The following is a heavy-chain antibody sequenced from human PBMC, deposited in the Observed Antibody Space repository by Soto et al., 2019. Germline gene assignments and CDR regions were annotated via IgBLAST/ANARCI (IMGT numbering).Heavy chain of an antibody. V-gene: IGHV1-18*01. CDR2: ISAYNGNT. D-gene: IGHD2-2*01. J-gene: IGHJ6*02. Sequence: ASVKVSCKASGYTFTSYGISWVRQAPGQGLEWMGWISAYNGNTNYAQKLQGRVTMTTDTSTSTAYMELRSLRSDDTAVYYCARLYCISTSWHIGMDVWGQGTTVTVSS. CDR3: ARLYCISTSWHIGMDV. CDR1: GYTFTSYG.